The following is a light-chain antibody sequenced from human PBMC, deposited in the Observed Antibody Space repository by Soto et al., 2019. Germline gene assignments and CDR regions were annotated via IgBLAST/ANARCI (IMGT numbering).Light chain of an antibody. V-gene: IGKV4-1*01. Sequence: DIVMTQSPDSRAVALGEGATISGKSSHSGLCGSNNKNCLAWYQHKPGQPPKLLIYSAATRECGGHDRVSCTGSGPDFNLTIRSPQAEDVAVYSCQQHYSTSWTFGQGTKVDIK. CDR2: SAA. CDR1: HSGLCGSNNKNC. CDR3: QQHYSTSWT. J-gene: IGKJ1*01.